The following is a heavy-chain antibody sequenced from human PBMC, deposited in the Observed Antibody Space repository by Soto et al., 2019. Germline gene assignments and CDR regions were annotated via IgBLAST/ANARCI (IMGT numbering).Heavy chain of an antibody. CDR1: GGSVSTYH. Sequence: KTSETLSLTCAVYGGSVSTYHWTWIRQPPGKGLEWIGEIDQTGSTNYSPSLKSRLTMSIDTSKNQFSLELSSVTAADSAVYYCARRILVARKNSFDTWGQGTVVTVS. D-gene: IGHD2-15*01. J-gene: IGHJ5*02. V-gene: IGHV4-34*01. CDR3: ARRILVARKNSFDT. CDR2: IDQTGST.